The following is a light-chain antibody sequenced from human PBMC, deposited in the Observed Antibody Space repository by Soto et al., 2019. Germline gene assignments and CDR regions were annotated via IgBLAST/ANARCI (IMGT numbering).Light chain of an antibody. CDR1: QSVSSH. J-gene: IGKJ1*01. CDR3: QQYGSSPWT. CDR2: GAS. V-gene: IGKV3-20*01. Sequence: EVVLTQSPGTLSLSPGARATLSCRASQSVSSHLAWYQQKPGQAPRLLIYGASSRATGIPDRFSGSGSGIDFTLTISRLEPEDFAVYYCQQYGSSPWTFGQGTKVDIK.